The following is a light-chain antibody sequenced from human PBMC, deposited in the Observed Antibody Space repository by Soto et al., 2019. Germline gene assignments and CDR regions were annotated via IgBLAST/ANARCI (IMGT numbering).Light chain of an antibody. CDR2: GAS. CDR1: QSVSSSY. Sequence: EIVLTQSPGPLSLSPGERATLSCRSSQSVSSSYLAWYQQKPGQAPRLIIYGASSRATGIPDRFSGSGSGTDCTLTISRLEPEDVAVYYCQPYGSSGRTFGQGTKVDIK. J-gene: IGKJ1*01. V-gene: IGKV3-20*01. CDR3: QPYGSSGRT.